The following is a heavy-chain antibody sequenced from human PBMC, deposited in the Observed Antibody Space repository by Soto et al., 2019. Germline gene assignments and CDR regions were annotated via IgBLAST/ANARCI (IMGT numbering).Heavy chain of an antibody. J-gene: IGHJ4*02. CDR2: ISYDGSNK. CDR3: AKDPMSGYLDVYFDY. CDR1: GFTFSSYG. V-gene: IGHV3-30*18. D-gene: IGHD3-3*01. Sequence: GGSLRLSCAASGFTFSSYGLHWVRQAPGTGLEWVAVISYDGSNKYYADSVKGRFTISRDNSKNTLYLQMNSLRAEDTAVYYCAKDPMSGYLDVYFDYWGQGTLVTVSS.